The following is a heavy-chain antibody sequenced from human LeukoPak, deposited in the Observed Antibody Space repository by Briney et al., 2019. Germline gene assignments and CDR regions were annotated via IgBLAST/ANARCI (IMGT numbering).Heavy chain of an antibody. CDR3: TRLSTLRGVDV. Sequence: SETLSLTCAVYGGSFSGYYWSWIRQPPGKGLEWIGEINHSGSTNYNPSLKSRVTISVDTSKNQFSLKLSSVTAADTAVYYCTRLSTLRGVDVWGQGTTAIVSS. J-gene: IGHJ6*02. V-gene: IGHV4-34*01. CDR1: GGSFSGYY. D-gene: IGHD1-1*01. CDR2: INHSGST.